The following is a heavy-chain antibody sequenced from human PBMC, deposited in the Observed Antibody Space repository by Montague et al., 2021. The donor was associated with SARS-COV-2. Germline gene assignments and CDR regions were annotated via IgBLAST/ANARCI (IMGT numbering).Heavy chain of an antibody. CDR3: ARETMTADAFDI. Sequence: SETLSLTCTVSGASVGSSDWGWIRQSPGKGLEWIGYFYSVGSTDYNPSLKSRATISRDTSKNQFSLKVRSETAADTAVYYCARETMTADAFDIWGQGTMVTVSS. V-gene: IGHV4-59*02. CDR1: GASVGSSD. J-gene: IGHJ3*02. D-gene: IGHD1-14*01. CDR2: FYSVGST.